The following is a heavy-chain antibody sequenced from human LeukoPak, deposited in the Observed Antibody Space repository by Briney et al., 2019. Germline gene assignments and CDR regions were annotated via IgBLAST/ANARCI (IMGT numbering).Heavy chain of an antibody. J-gene: IGHJ4*02. CDR3: ARDREYYDSSGYSDY. Sequence: PSETLSLTCTVSGGSISSGSYDWSWIRQPAGKGLEWIVRIYTSGSTNYNPSLKSRVTISVDTSKNQFSLKLSSVTAADTAVYYCARDREYYDSSGYSDYWGQGTLVTVSS. CDR1: GGSISSGSYD. V-gene: IGHV4-61*02. D-gene: IGHD3-22*01. CDR2: IYTSGST.